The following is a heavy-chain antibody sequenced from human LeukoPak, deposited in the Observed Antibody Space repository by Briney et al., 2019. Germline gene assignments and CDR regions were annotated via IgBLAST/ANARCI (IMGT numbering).Heavy chain of an antibody. Sequence: PSETLSLTCTVSGGSIRSGSYYWSWIPQPPGKGLDWTGEINHSGSLHYNPSLKSRVTISVDTSTNQFSLKLSSVTAADTAVYYCARRYPPVRGVNRRPQEARKYYFDYWGQGTLVTVSS. CDR3: ARRYPPVRGVNRRPQEARKYYFDY. CDR2: INHSGSL. V-gene: IGHV4-39*07. D-gene: IGHD3-10*01. CDR1: GGSIRSGSYY. J-gene: IGHJ4*02.